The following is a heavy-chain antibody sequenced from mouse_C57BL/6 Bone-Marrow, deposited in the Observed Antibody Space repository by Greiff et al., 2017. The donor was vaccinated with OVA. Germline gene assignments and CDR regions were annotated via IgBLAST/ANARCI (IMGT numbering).Heavy chain of an antibody. V-gene: IGHV1-74*01. CDR1: GYTFTSYW. Sequence: VQLQQSGAELVKPGASVKLSCKASGYTFTSYWMHWVKQRPGQGLEWIGRIYPRDGDTNYNQKFKGKSTLTVDKSSSTAYMQLSSLTSEDSAVYYCARLEWFAYWGQGTLVTVSA. D-gene: IGHD2-4*01. J-gene: IGHJ3*01. CDR2: IYPRDGDT. CDR3: ARLEWFAY.